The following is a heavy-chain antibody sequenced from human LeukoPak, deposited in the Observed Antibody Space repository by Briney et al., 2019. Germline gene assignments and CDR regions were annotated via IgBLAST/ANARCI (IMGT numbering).Heavy chain of an antibody. CDR3: ARERWEDEDKYYGMDV. J-gene: IGHJ6*02. D-gene: IGHD1-26*01. Sequence: GASVKVSCKASGYTFTNYAMNWVRQAPGQGLEWMGWINTNTGNPTYAQGFTGRFVFSLDTSVSAAYLQISSLKAEDTAVYYCARERWEDEDKYYGMDVWGQGTTVTVSS. V-gene: IGHV7-4-1*02. CDR2: INTNTGNP. CDR1: GYTFTNYA.